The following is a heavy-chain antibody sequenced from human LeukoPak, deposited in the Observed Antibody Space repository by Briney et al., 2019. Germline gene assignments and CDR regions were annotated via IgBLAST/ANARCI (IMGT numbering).Heavy chain of an antibody. CDR3: ARNGYCSGGSCFNWFDP. J-gene: IGHJ5*02. V-gene: IGHV1-18*01. CDR1: GYTFTSYG. Sequence: VASVKVSCKASGYTFTSYGISWVRQAPGQGLEWMGWISAYNGNTNYAQKLQGRVTMTTDTSTSTAYMELRSLRSDDTAVYYCARNGYCSGGSCFNWFDPWGQGTLVTVSS. D-gene: IGHD2-15*01. CDR2: ISAYNGNT.